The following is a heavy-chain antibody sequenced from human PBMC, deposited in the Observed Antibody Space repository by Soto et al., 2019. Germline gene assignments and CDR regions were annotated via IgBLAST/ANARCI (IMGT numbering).Heavy chain of an antibody. CDR3: ARSGSYRPLDC. Sequence: GGSLRLSCAASGFTLSDHYMDWVRQAPGQGLEWVGRTRNKVNRYTTEYAASVKGRFTISVDDSKNSLYLQMSSLKTEDTALYYCARSGSYRPLDCWGQGTLVTVSS. D-gene: IGHD1-26*01. CDR1: GFTLSDHY. CDR2: TRNKVNRYTT. V-gene: IGHV3-72*01. J-gene: IGHJ4*02.